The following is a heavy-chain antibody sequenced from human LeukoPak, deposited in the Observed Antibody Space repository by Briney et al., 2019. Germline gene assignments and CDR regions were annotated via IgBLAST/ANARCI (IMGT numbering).Heavy chain of an antibody. CDR3: AGDTDDYSYMDV. J-gene: IGHJ6*03. V-gene: IGHV4-34*01. Sequence: SETLSLTCAIYGGSFSGNYWSWIRQPPGKGLEWIGEIDPSGTTNYNPSLKSRVTISGDTSKSQFSLNLTSVTAADTAVYYCAGDTDDYSYMDVWGKGTTVTVSS. CDR2: IDPSGTT. D-gene: IGHD3-10*01. CDR1: GGSFSGNY.